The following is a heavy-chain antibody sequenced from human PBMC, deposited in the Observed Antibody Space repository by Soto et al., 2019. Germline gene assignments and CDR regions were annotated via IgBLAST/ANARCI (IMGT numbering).Heavy chain of an antibody. V-gene: IGHV4-4*07. CDR1: GASITGSSY. D-gene: IGHD2-8*02. J-gene: IGHJ4*02. Sequence: SETLSLTCTVSGASITGSSYWSWIRQPAGKGLEWIGRFSLSGTTNYNPSLRSRVTMSADVSKNQFSLRLTSVTAADTALYYCARGMTPPGAPAWYYFDSWGQGTLVTVSS. CDR2: FSLSGTT. CDR3: ARGMTPPGAPAWYYFDS.